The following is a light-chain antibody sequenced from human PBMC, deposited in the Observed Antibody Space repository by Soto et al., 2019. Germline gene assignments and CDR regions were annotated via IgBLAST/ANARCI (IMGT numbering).Light chain of an antibody. CDR3: AAWDDSLNGRV. CDR1: SSNIGINT. Sequence: QSALNQPPSASGTPGQRVTISCSGSSSNIGINTVNWYQQLPGTAPKLLIHSNNQRPSGVTDRFSGSKSGTSASLAISGLPSEDEADYYCAAWDDSLNGRVFGTGTKVTVL. CDR2: SNN. J-gene: IGLJ1*01. V-gene: IGLV1-44*01.